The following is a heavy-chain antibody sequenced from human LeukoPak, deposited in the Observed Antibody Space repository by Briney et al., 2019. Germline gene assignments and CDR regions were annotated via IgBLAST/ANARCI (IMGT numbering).Heavy chain of an antibody. CDR3: ARVVVAVFGVMVHSNYFDS. V-gene: IGHV1-18*01. CDR2: ITGDSETT. J-gene: IGHJ4*02. D-gene: IGHD3-3*01. CDR1: GYSFTNFG. Sequence: ASVKVSCKTSGYSFTNFGITWVRQAPGKGLEWMGWITGDSETTEYAQRFQGRISMTADTFTSTAYMELGSLTSDDTAVYYCARVVVAVFGVMVHSNYFDSWGQGTLVTVSS.